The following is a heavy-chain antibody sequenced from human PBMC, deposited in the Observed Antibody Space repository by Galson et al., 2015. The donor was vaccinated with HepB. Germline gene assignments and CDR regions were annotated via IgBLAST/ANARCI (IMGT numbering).Heavy chain of an antibody. CDR1: GFTFSSYA. V-gene: IGHV3-23*01. CDR2: ISSSGGST. CDR3: AKERSYSFGYFDY. D-gene: IGHD1-26*01. J-gene: IGHJ4*02. Sequence: SLRLSCAASGFTFSSYAMNWVRQAPGKGLEWVSDISSSGGSTFYADSVKGRFTISRDNSKNTLYLQMNTLRVEDTAVYYCAKERSYSFGYFDYWGQGTLVTVSS.